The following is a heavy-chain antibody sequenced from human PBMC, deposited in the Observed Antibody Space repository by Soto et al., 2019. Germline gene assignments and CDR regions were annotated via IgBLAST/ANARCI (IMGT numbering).Heavy chain of an antibody. CDR2: IYNSGNT. D-gene: IGHD6-6*01. CDR1: GGSISSYY. CDR3: AAPPRY. J-gene: IGHJ4*02. Sequence: PSETLSLTWTVSGGSISSYYWNWIRQPPGKGLEWIGYIYNSGNTNYNPSLRSRVTISVDTSKNQFSLKLTSVTAADTAVYYCAAPPRYWGQGTLVTVSS. V-gene: IGHV4-59*01.